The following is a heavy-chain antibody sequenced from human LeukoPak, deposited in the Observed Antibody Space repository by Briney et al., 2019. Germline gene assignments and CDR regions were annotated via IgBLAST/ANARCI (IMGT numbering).Heavy chain of an antibody. CDR3: AKDRSYCSSTSCRRSYFDY. CDR1: GGSFSGYY. D-gene: IGHD2-2*01. CDR2: INHSGST. V-gene: IGHV4-34*01. J-gene: IGHJ4*02. Sequence: SETLSLTCAVYGGSFSGYYWSWIRQPPGMGLEWIGEINHSGSTNYNPSLKSRVTMSVDTSKNQFFLRVSSVTAADTAVYYCAKDRSYCSSTSCRRSYFDYWGQGTLVTVSS.